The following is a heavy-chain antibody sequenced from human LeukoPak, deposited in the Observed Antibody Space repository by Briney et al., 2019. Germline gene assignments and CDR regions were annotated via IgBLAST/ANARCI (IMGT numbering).Heavy chain of an antibody. CDR3: AYSSGYQQQ. CDR1: GGSLSDYY. J-gene: IGHJ1*01. CDR2: INHSGST. Sequence: SETLSLTCAVYGGSLSDYYWSWFRRPPGKGREWIGEINHSGSTDYNPSLKSRVTISVDTSKNQFSLKLSSVTAADTAVYHCAYSSGYQQQWGQGTLVTVSS. D-gene: IGHD3-22*01. V-gene: IGHV4-34*01.